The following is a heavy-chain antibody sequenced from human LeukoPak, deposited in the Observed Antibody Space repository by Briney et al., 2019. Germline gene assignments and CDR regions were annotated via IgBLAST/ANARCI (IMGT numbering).Heavy chain of an antibody. CDR3: AKFSYRNYYGMDV. Sequence: PGRSLRLSCAASGFTFSTYGMHWVRQAPGKGLEWGAVISYDGITKYYADSVKGRFTISRDNSKNTLSLQMSSLRAEDTAVYSCAKFSYRNYYGMDVWGQGTTVTVSS. CDR1: GFTFSTYG. V-gene: IGHV3-30*18. CDR2: ISYDGITK. J-gene: IGHJ6*02. D-gene: IGHD3-10*01.